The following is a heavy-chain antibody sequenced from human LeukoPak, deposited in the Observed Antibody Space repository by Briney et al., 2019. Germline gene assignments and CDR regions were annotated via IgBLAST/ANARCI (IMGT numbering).Heavy chain of an antibody. V-gene: IGHV1-46*01. J-gene: IGHJ3*02. D-gene: IGHD3-10*01. CDR2: INPGGST. CDR1: GYTFTTYY. Sequence: ASVKVSCKASGYTFTTYYMHWVRQAPGQGLEWMGIINPGGSTTYAQRFQGRVTMTRDTSTSTVYMELSSLRSEDTAVSYCARDRSDYYGSGSSPGDAFDIWGQGTVVTVSS. CDR3: ARDRSDYYGSGSSPGDAFDI.